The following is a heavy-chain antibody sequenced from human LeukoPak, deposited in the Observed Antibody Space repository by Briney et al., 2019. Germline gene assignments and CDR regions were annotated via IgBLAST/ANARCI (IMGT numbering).Heavy chain of an antibody. D-gene: IGHD6-6*01. Sequence: SETLSLTCTVSGGSISSYYWSWIRQPPGKGLEWIGYIYYSGSTNYNPSLKSRVTISVDTSKNQFSLKLSSVTAADTAVYYCARVLGRIAARPPYWYFDLWGRGTLVTVSS. J-gene: IGHJ2*01. V-gene: IGHV4-59*12. CDR3: ARVLGRIAARPPYWYFDL. CDR1: GGSISSYY. CDR2: IYYSGST.